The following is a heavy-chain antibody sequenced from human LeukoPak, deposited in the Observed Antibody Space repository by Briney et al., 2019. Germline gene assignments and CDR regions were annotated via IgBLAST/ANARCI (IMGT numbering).Heavy chain of an antibody. CDR1: GYSISSGYF. Sequence: SETLSLTCTVSGYSISSGYFWGWIRQPPGKGLEWVGNVSHSGSPYYNPSLKSRVTISVDTSKSQFSLKLGSVTAADTAVYYCARRDTSAAFDIWGQGTVVTVSS. V-gene: IGHV4-38-2*02. J-gene: IGHJ3*02. CDR2: VSHSGSP. D-gene: IGHD1-26*01. CDR3: ARRDTSAAFDI.